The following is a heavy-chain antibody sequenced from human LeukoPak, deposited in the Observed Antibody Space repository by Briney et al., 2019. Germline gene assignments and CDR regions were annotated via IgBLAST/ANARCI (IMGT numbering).Heavy chain of an antibody. V-gene: IGHV5-51*01. Sequence: GASLKISCKGSGYSFTSYWIGWVRQMPGKGLEWMGIIYPGDSDTSYSPSFHGQVTISADKSISTAYLQWSSLKASDTAMYYCARQRLYSSSWWSFDYWGQGTVVTVSS. CDR1: GYSFTSYW. J-gene: IGHJ4*02. CDR3: ARQRLYSSSWWSFDY. D-gene: IGHD6-13*01. CDR2: IYPGDSDT.